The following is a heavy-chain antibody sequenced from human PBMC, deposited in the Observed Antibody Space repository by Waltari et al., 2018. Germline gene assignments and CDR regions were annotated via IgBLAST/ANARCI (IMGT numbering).Heavy chain of an antibody. D-gene: IGHD6-25*01. J-gene: IGHJ4*02. Sequence: EVQLVESGGGLVQPGGSLRLSCAASGITLSKYWMHWVRQAPGKGLLWGSGINYYGGGTYYADSVKGRFTISRDNAKGTMFLQMNSLRAEDTAMYYCTLSFSGGKSWGQGTLVTVSS. CDR1: GITLSKYW. CDR2: INYYGGGT. CDR3: TLSFSGGKS. V-gene: IGHV3-74*01.